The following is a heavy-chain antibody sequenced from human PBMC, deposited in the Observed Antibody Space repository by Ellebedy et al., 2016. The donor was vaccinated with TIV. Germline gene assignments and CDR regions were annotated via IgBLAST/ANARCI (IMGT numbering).Heavy chain of an antibody. CDR2: VNRAGSAT. CDR3: AREGTGIFDW. Sequence: PGGSLRLSCAASGFTFNNFDMTWVRQAPGKGLEWVATVNRAGSATFYADSVKGRFTISRDNSKNMLYLQMNSLRAEDTAVYYCAREGTGIFDWWGQGTLVTVSS. D-gene: IGHD3-9*01. CDR1: GFTFNNFD. V-gene: IGHV3-23*01. J-gene: IGHJ4*02.